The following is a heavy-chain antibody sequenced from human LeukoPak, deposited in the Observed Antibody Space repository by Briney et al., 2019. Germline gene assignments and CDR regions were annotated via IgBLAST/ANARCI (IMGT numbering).Heavy chain of an antibody. D-gene: IGHD1-26*01. CDR1: GFTFDDYA. J-gene: IGHJ4*02. Sequence: GGSLRLSCAASGFTFDDYAMHWVRQAPGKGLEWVSGISWNSGSIGYVDSVKGRFTISRDSAKSSLYLQMNSLRAEDRAVYYCAKGRSYSYTAHPFDYWGQGTLVTVSS. CDR2: ISWNSGSI. V-gene: IGHV3-9*01. CDR3: AKGRSYSYTAHPFDY.